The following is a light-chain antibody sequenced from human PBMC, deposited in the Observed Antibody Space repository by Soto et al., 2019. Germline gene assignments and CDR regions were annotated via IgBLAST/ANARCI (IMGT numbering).Light chain of an antibody. J-gene: IGKJ1*01. CDR3: QQYNNWPRWA. CDR1: QSVSSN. V-gene: IGKV3-15*01. CDR2: GAS. Sequence: EIVMTQSPATLSVSPGERATLSCRASQSVSSNLAWYQQKPGQAPRLLIYGASTRATSIPARFSGSGSGTEFTLTISSLQSEDFAVYYCQQYNNWPRWAFGQGTEVDIK.